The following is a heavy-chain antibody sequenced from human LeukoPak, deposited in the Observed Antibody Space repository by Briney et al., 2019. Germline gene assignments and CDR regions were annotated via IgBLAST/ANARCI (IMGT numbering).Heavy chain of an antibody. Sequence: GGSLRLSCAASGSTFSSYAMHWVRQAPGKGLEWVAVISYDGSNKYYADSVKGRFTISRDNSKNTLYLQMNSLRAEDTAVYHCARGRPHGNDYWGQGTLVTVSS. V-gene: IGHV3-30*04. CDR1: GSTFSSYA. D-gene: IGHD4-23*01. CDR3: ARGRPHGNDY. CDR2: ISYDGSNK. J-gene: IGHJ4*02.